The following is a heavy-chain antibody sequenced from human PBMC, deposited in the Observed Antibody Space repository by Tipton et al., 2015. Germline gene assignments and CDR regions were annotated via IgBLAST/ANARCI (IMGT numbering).Heavy chain of an antibody. CDR1: GFTFRSYG. CDR2: ITWKASTI. Sequence: SLRLSCAASGFTFRSYGMHWVRQAPGMGLEWVSGITWKASTIGYADSVKGRFTISRDSANNSLYLQMNSLRAEDTALYYCAKGSGWSYYFDYWGQGTLVTVSS. J-gene: IGHJ4*02. V-gene: IGHV3-9*01. CDR3: AKGSGWSYYFDY. D-gene: IGHD6-19*01.